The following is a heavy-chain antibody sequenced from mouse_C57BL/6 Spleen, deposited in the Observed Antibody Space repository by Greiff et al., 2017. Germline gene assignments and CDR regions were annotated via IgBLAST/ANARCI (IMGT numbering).Heavy chain of an antibody. Sequence: DVQLVESEGGLVQPGSSMKLSCTASGFTFSDYYMAWVRQVPEKGLEWVANINYDGSSTYYLDSLKSRFIISRDNAKNILYLQMSSLKSEDTATYYCARVGHYDGSLYWYFDVWGTGTTVTVSS. D-gene: IGHD1-1*01. CDR3: ARVGHYDGSLYWYFDV. V-gene: IGHV5-16*01. CDR1: GFTFSDYY. J-gene: IGHJ1*03. CDR2: INYDGSST.